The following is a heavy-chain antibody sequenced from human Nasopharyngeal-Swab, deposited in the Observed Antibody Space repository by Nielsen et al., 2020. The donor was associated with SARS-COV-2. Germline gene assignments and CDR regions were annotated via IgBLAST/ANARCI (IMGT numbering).Heavy chain of an antibody. J-gene: IGHJ3*02. CDR3: AKYSSATDAFDI. CDR1: GFTFSSYS. D-gene: IGHD6-19*01. V-gene: IGHV3-21*01. CDR2: ISSSSSYI. Sequence: GGSLRLSCAASGFTFSSYSMNWVRQAPGKGLEWVSSISSSSSYIYYADSVKGRFTISRDNAKNSLYLQMNSLRAEDTAVYYCAKYSSATDAFDIWGQGTMVTVSS.